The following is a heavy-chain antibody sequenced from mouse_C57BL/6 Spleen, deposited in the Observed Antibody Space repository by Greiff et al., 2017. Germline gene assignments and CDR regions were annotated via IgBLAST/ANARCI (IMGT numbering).Heavy chain of an antibody. V-gene: IGHV1-77*01. CDR2: IGPGSGST. CDR1: GYTFTDYY. D-gene: IGHD2-4*01. CDR3: ARKDDYDDPLYWYFDV. J-gene: IGHJ1*03. Sequence: QVQLQQSGAELVKPGASVKISCKASGYTFTDYYINWVKQRPGQGLEWIGKIGPGSGSTYYNEKFKGKATLTADKSSSTAYMQLSSLTSEDSAVYFCARKDDYDDPLYWYFDVWGTGTTVTVSS.